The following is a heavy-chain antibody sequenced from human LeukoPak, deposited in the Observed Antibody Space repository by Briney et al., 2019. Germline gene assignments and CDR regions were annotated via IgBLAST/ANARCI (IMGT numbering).Heavy chain of an antibody. CDR3: ARYLHRLWSGSYYMDV. CDR2: INHSGST. V-gene: IGHV4-34*01. CDR1: GGSFSGYY. J-gene: IGHJ6*03. Sequence: PSETLSLTCAVYGGSFSGYYWSWIRQPPGKGLEWIGEINHSGSTNYNPSLKSRVTISVDTSKNQFSLKLSSVTAADTAVYYCARYLHRLWSGSYYMDVWGKGTTVTVSS. D-gene: IGHD3-3*01.